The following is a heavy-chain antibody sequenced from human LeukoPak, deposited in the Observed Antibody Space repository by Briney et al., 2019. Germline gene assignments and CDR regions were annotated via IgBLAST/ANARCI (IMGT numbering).Heavy chain of an antibody. V-gene: IGHV3-33*01. CDR2: IWYDGSNK. CDR1: GFTFSSYG. CDR3: ATYSSGWFNFDY. J-gene: IGHJ4*02. Sequence: GGSLRLSCAASGFTFSSYGMHWVRQAPGKGLEWVAVIWYDGSNKYYADSVKGRFTISRDNSKNTLYLQMNSLRAEDTAVYYCATYSSGWFNFDYWGQGTLVTVSS. D-gene: IGHD6-19*01.